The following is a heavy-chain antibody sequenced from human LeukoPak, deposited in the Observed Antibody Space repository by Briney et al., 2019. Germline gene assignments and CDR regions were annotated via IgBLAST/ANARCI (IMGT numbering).Heavy chain of an antibody. V-gene: IGHV4-39*01. Sequence: SETLSLTCTVSGGSISSSNYYWGWIRQPPGKGLEWIGSIYYSGGTYYNPSLKSRVTISTDTSKNQFSLKLNSVTAADTAVYYCARLVRYCTSNSCYPFDYWGQGTLVTVSS. J-gene: IGHJ4*02. CDR1: GGSISSSNYY. CDR3: ARLVRYCTSNSCYPFDY. CDR2: IYYSGGT. D-gene: IGHD2-2*01.